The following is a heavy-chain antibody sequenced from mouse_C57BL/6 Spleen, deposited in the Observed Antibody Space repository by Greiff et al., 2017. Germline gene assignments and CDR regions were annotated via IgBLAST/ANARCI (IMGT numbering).Heavy chain of an antibody. V-gene: IGHV1-50*01. Sequence: QVQLQQPGAELVKPGASVTLSCKASGYTFTSYWMQWVKQRPGQGLEWIGEIDTSDSYTNYNQKFKGKATLTVDTSTSTAYMQLSSLTAEDTAVYYCARAKWDEGFAYWGQGTLVTVSA. J-gene: IGHJ3*01. CDR1: GYTFTSYW. CDR3: ARAKWDEGFAY. CDR2: IDTSDSYT. D-gene: IGHD4-1*01.